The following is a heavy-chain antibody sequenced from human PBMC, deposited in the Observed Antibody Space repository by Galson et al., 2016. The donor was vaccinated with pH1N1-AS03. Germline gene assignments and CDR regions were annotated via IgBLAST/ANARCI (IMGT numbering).Heavy chain of an antibody. CDR3: ARDLNGDNA. J-gene: IGHJ5*02. V-gene: IGHV3-7*01. Sequence: SLRLSCAASGFTFNSYWMTWVRQAPGKGLEWVANIKPDGGDKYYVDSVKGQFTISRDNAKNSLYLQMNSLRVEDTAVYYCARDLNGDNAWGQGTLVTVSS. CDR2: IKPDGGDK. D-gene: IGHD1/OR15-1a*01. CDR1: GFTFNSYW.